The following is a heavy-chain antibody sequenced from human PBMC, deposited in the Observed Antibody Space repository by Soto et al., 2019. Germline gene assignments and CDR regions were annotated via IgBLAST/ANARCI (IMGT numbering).Heavy chain of an antibody. CDR2: ISWNSGSR. J-gene: IGHJ3*02. Sequence: EVQLVESGGGLVQPGRSLRLSCAASGFTFDDYAMHWVRQAPGKGLEWVSGISWNSGSRDYTDSVKGRFTISRDNAKNSLYLQMNSLRAEDTALYYCAKRGAWDAFDIWGQGTMVTVSS. V-gene: IGHV3-9*01. D-gene: IGHD3-16*01. CDR3: AKRGAWDAFDI. CDR1: GFTFDDYA.